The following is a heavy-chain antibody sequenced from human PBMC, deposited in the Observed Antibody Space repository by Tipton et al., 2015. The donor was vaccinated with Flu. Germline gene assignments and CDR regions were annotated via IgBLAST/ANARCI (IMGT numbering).Heavy chain of an antibody. CDR3: ARATSYDTRAFDY. CDR2: ISYDGSIT. CDR1: GFLFSSYA. J-gene: IGHJ4*02. Sequence: SLRLSCAASGFLFSSYAMHWVRQAPGRGLEWVALISYDGSITDYADSVKGRFTISRDNAKNTLSLQMNSLRAEDTAVYYCARATSYDTRAFDYWGQGTLVTVSS. D-gene: IGHD3-22*01. V-gene: IGHV3-30*03.